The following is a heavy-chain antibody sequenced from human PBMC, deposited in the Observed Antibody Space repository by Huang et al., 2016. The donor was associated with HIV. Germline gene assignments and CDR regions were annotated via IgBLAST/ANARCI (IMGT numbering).Heavy chain of an antibody. CDR2: ICPSDSDT. D-gene: IGHD5-18*01. V-gene: IGHV5-51*03. Sequence: EVQLVQSGAVVKKPGESLKISCKGSGYRFTNYWIGWVSQMPGKGLEWMVIICPSDSDTKYSPTFQGQVTISADKSVSTAYLQWSRLKASDSAVYYCARPLLGYSNGYYFDNWGQGTLVTVSS. CDR1: GYRFTNYW. CDR3: ARPLLGYSNGYYFDN. J-gene: IGHJ4*02.